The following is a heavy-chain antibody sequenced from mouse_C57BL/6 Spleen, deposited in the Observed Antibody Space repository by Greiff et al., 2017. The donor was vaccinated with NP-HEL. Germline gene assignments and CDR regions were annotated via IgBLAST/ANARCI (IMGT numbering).Heavy chain of an antibody. Sequence: VQLQQPGAELVKPGASVKLSCKASGYTFTSYWMQWVKQRPGQGLEWIGEIDPSDSYTNYNQKFKGKATLTVDTSSSTAYMQLSSLTSEDSAVYYCARSRDYADYWGQGTTLTVSS. CDR1: GYTFTSYW. D-gene: IGHD1-1*01. CDR2: IDPSDSYT. J-gene: IGHJ2*01. CDR3: ARSRDYADY. V-gene: IGHV1-50*01.